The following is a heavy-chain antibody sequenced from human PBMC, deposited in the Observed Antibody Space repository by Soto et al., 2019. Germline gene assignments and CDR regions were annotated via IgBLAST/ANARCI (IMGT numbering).Heavy chain of an antibody. Sequence: QVHLVESGGGVVQPGRSLRLSCAASGFTFSNFAMHWVRQAPGKGLEWVALISFDGSNKYYADSVKGRFTISRDKSTNTLYLQMNTLRADDSAVYYCAKSLGEGPRYYFYMDVWGKGTTVTVSS. V-gene: IGHV3-30*18. CDR2: ISFDGSNK. CDR3: AKSLGEGPRYYFYMDV. J-gene: IGHJ6*03. CDR1: GFTFSNFA.